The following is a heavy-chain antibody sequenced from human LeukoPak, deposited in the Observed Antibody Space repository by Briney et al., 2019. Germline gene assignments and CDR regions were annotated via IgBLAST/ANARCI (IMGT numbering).Heavy chain of an antibody. J-gene: IGHJ4*02. V-gene: IGHV3-48*03. CDR3: ARVGRDSQHLDY. Sequence: GGSLRLSCVASGFTFSTYEMNWVRQAPRKGLEWISYISSSGDIIYYADSVRGRLTFSRDNAKNSLYLRMNSLSAEDTAVYYCARVGRDSQHLDYWGPGTLVTVSS. CDR1: GFTFSTYE. D-gene: IGHD2-15*01. CDR2: ISSSGDII.